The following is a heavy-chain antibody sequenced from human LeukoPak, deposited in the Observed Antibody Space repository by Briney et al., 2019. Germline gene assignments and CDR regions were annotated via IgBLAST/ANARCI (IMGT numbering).Heavy chain of an antibody. V-gene: IGHV3-33*01. CDR1: GFTFSSYG. J-gene: IGHJ4*02. D-gene: IGHD4-17*01. CDR3: ARVVIDYGYYFDY. CDR2: IWYDGSNK. Sequence: GRSLRLSCAASGFTFSSYGMHWVRQAPGKGLEWVAVIWYDGSNKYYADSVKGRFTTSRDNSKNTLYLQMNSLRAEDTAVYYCARVVIDYGYYFDYWGQGTLVTVSS.